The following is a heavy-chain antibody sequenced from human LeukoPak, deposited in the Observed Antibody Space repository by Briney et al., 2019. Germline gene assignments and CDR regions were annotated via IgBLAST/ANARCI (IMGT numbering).Heavy chain of an antibody. D-gene: IGHD3-22*01. CDR2: ISYDGSNK. CDR3: ARDGDYYDSSGCFDY. V-gene: IGHV3-30-3*01. J-gene: IGHJ4*02. CDR1: GFTFSSYA. Sequence: PGGSLRLSCAASGFTFSSYAMHWVRQAPGKGLEWVAVISYDGSNKYYADSVKGRFTISRDNSKNTLYLQMNSLRAEDTAVYYCARDGDYYDSSGCFDYWGQGTLVTVSS.